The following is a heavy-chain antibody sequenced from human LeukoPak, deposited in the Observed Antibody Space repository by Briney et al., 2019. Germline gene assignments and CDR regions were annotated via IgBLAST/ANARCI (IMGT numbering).Heavy chain of an antibody. D-gene: IGHD6-19*01. V-gene: IGHV4-38-2*02. CDR1: GYSISSGYY. Sequence: PSETLSLTCTVSGYSISSGYYWGWIRQPPGKGLEWIGSIYHSGTTYYNPSLKSRVTMSVDTSKNQFSLKLSSVTAADTAVYYCAREIAVAGTSVDYWGQGTLVTVSS. J-gene: IGHJ4*02. CDR2: IYHSGTT. CDR3: AREIAVAGTSVDY.